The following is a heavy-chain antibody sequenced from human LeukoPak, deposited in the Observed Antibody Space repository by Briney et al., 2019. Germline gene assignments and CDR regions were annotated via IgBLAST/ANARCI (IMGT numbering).Heavy chain of an antibody. CDR3: ARRLLTGYYEF. J-gene: IGHJ4*02. D-gene: IGHD3-9*01. V-gene: IGHV3-66*01. Sequence: PGGSLRLSCAASGFTVSSTYMSWVRQAPGKGLEWVSALYSGDTTYYANSVKGRFTISRDNSKNMLYLQMNSLRAEDTAVYYCARRLLTGYYEFWGQRTLVTVSS. CDR2: LYSGDTT. CDR1: GFTVSSTY.